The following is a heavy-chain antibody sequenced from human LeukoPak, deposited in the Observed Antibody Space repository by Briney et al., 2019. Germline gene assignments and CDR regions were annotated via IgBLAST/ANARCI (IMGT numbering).Heavy chain of an antibody. Sequence: ASVKVSCKASGYTFTNYGISWVRQAPGQGLEWMGWINPNSGGTNYAQKFQGRVTMTRDTSISTAYMELSRLRSDDTAVYYCARGYSGYEPDYWGQGTLVTVSS. V-gene: IGHV1-2*02. CDR2: INPNSGGT. D-gene: IGHD5-12*01. J-gene: IGHJ4*02. CDR1: GYTFTNYG. CDR3: ARGYSGYEPDY.